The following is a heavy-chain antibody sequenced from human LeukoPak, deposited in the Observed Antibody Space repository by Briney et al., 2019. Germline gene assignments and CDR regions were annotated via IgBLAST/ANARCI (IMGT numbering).Heavy chain of an antibody. J-gene: IGHJ5*02. CDR1: GGSISSGGYY. V-gene: IGHV4-31*03. D-gene: IGHD1-14*01. CDR2: IYYSGST. CDR3: ARDLAVDGTDGWFDP. Sequence: TLSLTCTVSGGSISSGGYYWSWIRQHPGKGLEWIGYIYYSGSTYYNPSLKSRVTISVDTSKNQFSLKLSSVTAADTAVYYCARDLAVDGTDGWFDPWGQGTLVTVSS.